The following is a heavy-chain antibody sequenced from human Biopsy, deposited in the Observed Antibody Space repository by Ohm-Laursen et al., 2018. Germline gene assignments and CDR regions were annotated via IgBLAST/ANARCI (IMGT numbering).Heavy chain of an antibody. J-gene: IGHJ6*02. CDR1: GYSFTKYY. CDR3: ARDETGSSVFGPYYYGMDV. Sequence: GASVKVSCKASGYSFTKYYINWVRQAPGQGLEWVGIINPTGGTASYAEKFQGRATLTRDTSTGTVYLELNSLISEDTALYYCARDETGSSVFGPYYYGMDVWGQGTTVTVSS. CDR2: INPTGGTA. D-gene: IGHD3-9*01. V-gene: IGHV1-46*01.